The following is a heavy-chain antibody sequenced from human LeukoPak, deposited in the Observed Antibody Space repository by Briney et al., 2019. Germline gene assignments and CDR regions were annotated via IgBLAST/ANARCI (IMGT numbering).Heavy chain of an antibody. V-gene: IGHV1-2*02. Sequence: ASVKVSCKASGYTFTGYYMHWVRQAPGQGLEWMGWINPNSGSTNYAQKFQGRVTMTRGTSISTAYMELRRLRSDDTAVYYCARVRLTTNLLDYWGQGTLVTVSS. D-gene: IGHD4-11*01. CDR2: INPNSGST. J-gene: IGHJ4*02. CDR3: ARVRLTTNLLDY. CDR1: GYTFTGYY.